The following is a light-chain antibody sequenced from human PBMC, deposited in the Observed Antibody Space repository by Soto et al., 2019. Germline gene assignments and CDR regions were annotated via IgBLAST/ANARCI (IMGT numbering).Light chain of an antibody. Sequence: EIVLTQFPGTLSLSPGERATLSCRASQSVGSNYLAWYQQRPGQPPNLLIFGASHRAPDIPDRFSGSGSGTEFTLTISSLQSEDFAVYYCQQYNNWPLFGQGTRLEIK. CDR2: GAS. CDR1: QSVGSN. V-gene: IGKV3D-15*01. J-gene: IGKJ5*01. CDR3: QQYNNWPL.